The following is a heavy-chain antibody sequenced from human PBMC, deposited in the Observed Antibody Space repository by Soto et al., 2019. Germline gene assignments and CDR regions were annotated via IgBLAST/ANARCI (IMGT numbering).Heavy chain of an antibody. CDR1: GGSISSGGYY. Sequence: SETLSLTCTVSGGSISSGGYYWSWIRQHPGKGLEWIGYIYYSGSTYYNPSLKSRVTISVDTSKNQFSLKLSSVTAADTAVYYCARGHYDSSGYYHLEYFQHWGQGTLVTVSS. J-gene: IGHJ1*01. CDR3: ARGHYDSSGYYHLEYFQH. V-gene: IGHV4-31*02. D-gene: IGHD3-22*01. CDR2: IYYSGST.